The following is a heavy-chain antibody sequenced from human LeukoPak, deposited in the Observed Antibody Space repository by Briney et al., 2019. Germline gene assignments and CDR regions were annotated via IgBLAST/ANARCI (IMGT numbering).Heavy chain of an antibody. J-gene: IGHJ5*02. CDR2: INPNSGGT. CDR1: GYTFTGYY. D-gene: IGHD6-13*01. V-gene: IGHV1-2*02. Sequence: ASVKVSCKASGYTFTGYYMHWVRQAPGQGLEWMGWINPNSGGTNYAQKFQGRVTMTRDTSISTAYMELSRLRSDDTAVYYCARDVAAAGTLGVDWFDPWGQETLVTVSS. CDR3: ARDVAAAGTLGVDWFDP.